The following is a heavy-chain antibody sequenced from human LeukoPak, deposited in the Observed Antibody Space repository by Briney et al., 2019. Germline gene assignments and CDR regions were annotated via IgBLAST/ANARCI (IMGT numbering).Heavy chain of an antibody. V-gene: IGHV3-21*01. CDR1: GFVFSSYS. CDR2: ISSSSSYI. CDR3: ARDVESYSSGHNMDV. Sequence: GGSLRLSCAASGFVFSSYSFNWVRQAPGKGLEWVSSISSSSSYIYYADSVKGRFTISRDNAKNSLYLQMNSLRAEDTAVYYCARDVESYSSGHNMDVWGKGTTVTVSS. J-gene: IGHJ6*03. D-gene: IGHD6-19*01.